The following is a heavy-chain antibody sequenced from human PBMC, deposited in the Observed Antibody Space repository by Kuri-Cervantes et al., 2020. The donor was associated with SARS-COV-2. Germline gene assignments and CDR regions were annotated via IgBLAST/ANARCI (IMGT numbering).Heavy chain of an antibody. CDR2: ISGSGGST. Sequence: GESLKISCAASGFTFSSYAMSWVRQAPGKGLEWVSAISGSGGSTYYADSVKGRFTISRDNSKNTLYLQMNSLRAEDTAVYYCALRYCSSTSCRDQGYFQHWGQGTQVTVSS. J-gene: IGHJ1*01. D-gene: IGHD2-2*01. CDR3: ALRYCSSTSCRDQGYFQH. V-gene: IGHV3-23*01. CDR1: GFTFSSYA.